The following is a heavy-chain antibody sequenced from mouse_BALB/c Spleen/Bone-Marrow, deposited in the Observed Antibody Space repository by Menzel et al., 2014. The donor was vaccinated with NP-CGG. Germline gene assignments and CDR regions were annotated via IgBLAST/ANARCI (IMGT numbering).Heavy chain of an antibody. J-gene: IGHJ3*01. CDR1: GFDFSRYW. D-gene: IGHD1-2*01. V-gene: IGHV4-1*02. CDR3: TRLHYYGYSAY. Sequence: VQLQESGGGLVQPGGSLKLSCAASGFDFSRYWMSWVRQAPGKGLEWIGEINPDSSTINYTPSLKDKFIISRDNAKNTLYLQKSKVRSEDTALYYCTRLHYYGYSAYWGQGTPVTVST. CDR2: INPDSSTI.